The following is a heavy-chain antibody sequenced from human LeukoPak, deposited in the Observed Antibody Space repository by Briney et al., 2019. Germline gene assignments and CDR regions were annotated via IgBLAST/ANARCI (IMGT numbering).Heavy chain of an antibody. Sequence: ASVKVSCKASGYTFTSYAMHWVRQAPGQRLEWMGWINAGNGNTKYSQKFQGRVTITRDTSASTAYMELSSLRSEDTAVYYCARSEAPGSGWPVQERVLYFDYWGQGTLVTVSS. CDR2: INAGNGNT. V-gene: IGHV1-3*01. D-gene: IGHD6-19*01. CDR1: GYTFTSYA. J-gene: IGHJ4*02. CDR3: ARSEAPGSGWPVQERVLYFDY.